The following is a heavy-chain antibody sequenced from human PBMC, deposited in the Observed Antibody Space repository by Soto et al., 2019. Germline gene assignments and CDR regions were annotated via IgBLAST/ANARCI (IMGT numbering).Heavy chain of an antibody. CDR1: GGSISSGGYY. D-gene: IGHD6-13*01. CDR3: AREWAAAGIVDP. CDR2: IYYSGST. V-gene: IGHV4-31*03. Sequence: PSETLSLTCTVSGGSISSGGYYWSWIRQHPGKGLEWIGYIYYSGSTYYNPSLKSRVTISVDTSKNQFSLKLSSVTAADTAVYYCAREWAAAGIVDPWGQGTLVTVSS. J-gene: IGHJ5*02.